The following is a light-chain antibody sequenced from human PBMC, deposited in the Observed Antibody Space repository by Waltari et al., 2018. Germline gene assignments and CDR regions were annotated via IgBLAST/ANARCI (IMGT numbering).Light chain of an antibody. Sequence: QSALTQPRSVSGSPGPSVPISCTGTSSDVGGYNYVSWYQQHPGKAPKLMISDVSKRPSGVPDRFSGSKSGNTASLTISGLQADDEADYYCCSYAGSYSWVFGGGTKLTVL. J-gene: IGLJ3*02. CDR3: CSYAGSYSWV. CDR2: DVS. V-gene: IGLV2-11*01. CDR1: SSDVGGYNY.